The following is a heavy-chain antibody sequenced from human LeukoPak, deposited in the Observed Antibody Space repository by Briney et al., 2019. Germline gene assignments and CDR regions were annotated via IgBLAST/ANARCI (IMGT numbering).Heavy chain of an antibody. D-gene: IGHD6-19*01. CDR3: ARAARAVAARENWFDP. CDR2: IYYSGST. CDR1: GGSISSHY. V-gene: IGHV4-59*11. J-gene: IGHJ5*02. Sequence: SETLSLTCTVSGGSISSHYWSWIRQPPGKGLQWIGYIYYSGSTNYNPSLKSRVTISVDTSKNQFSLKLSSVTAADTAVYYCARAARAVAARENWFDPWGQGTPVTVSS.